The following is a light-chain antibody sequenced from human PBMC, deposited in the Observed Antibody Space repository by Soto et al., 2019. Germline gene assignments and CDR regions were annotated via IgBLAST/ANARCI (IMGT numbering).Light chain of an antibody. J-gene: IGLJ2*01. Sequence: QPVLTQSPSASASLGASVKLTCTLSSEHSSYAIAWHQQQPEKGPRYLMKLNNDGSHSKGDGIPDRFSGSSSGAERYLTISSLQSEDEADYYCQTWGTGTVVFGGGTKLTVL. CDR3: QTWGTGTVV. V-gene: IGLV4-69*01. CDR2: LNNDGSH. CDR1: SEHSSYA.